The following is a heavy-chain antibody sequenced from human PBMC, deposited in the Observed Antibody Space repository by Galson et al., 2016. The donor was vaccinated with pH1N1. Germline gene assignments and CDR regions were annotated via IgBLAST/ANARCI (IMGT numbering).Heavy chain of an antibody. V-gene: IGHV1-2*02. CDR2: INPENGGT. J-gene: IGHJ5*02. CDR3: ARIIRYSSGLDP. Sequence: SVKVSCKASGYTFTGHYMHWVRQAPGRGLEWMGWINPENGGTKYAQKFQDRVTMTRDTSNSTAYMEVNRLTSDDTAVYYCARIIRYSSGLDPWGQGTLVTVSS. D-gene: IGHD2-21*01. CDR1: GYTFTGHY.